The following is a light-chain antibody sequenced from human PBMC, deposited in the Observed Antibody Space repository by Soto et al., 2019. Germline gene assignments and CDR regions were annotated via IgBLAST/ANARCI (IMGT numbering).Light chain of an antibody. CDR3: SSYTSSSTPWV. V-gene: IGLV2-14*01. CDR1: SSDVGGYKY. Sequence: QSVLTQPASVSGSPGQSITISCIGTSSDVGGYKYVSWYQQHPGKAPKLMIYDVSNRPSGVSSRFSASKSGNTASLTISGLQAEDEADYYCSSYTSSSTPWVFGGGTKLTVL. J-gene: IGLJ3*02. CDR2: DVS.